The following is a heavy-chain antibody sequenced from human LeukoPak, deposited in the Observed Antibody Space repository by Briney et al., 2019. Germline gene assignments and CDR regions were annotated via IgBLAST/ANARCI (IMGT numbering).Heavy chain of an antibody. V-gene: IGHV4-31*03. CDR2: IYYSGST. J-gene: IGHJ4*02. CDR3: ARNSGYDYVDY. CDR1: GGSISSGGYY. Sequence: PSQTLSLTCTVSGGSISSGGYYWSWIRQHPGKGLEWIGYIYYSGSTYYNPSLKSRVTISVDTSKNQFSLKLSSVTAADTAVYYCARNSGYDYVDYWGQGTLVTVPS. D-gene: IGHD5-12*01.